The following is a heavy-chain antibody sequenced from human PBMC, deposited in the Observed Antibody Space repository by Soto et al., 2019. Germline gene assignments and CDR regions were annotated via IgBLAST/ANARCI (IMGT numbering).Heavy chain of an antibody. CDR2: ISGSGGIT. Sequence: EVQLLASGGGLVQPGGSLRLSCAASGLTFSSYAMSWVRQAPGKGLEWVSAISGSGGITYYADSVVGRFTISRDNTKNTLYLQMNSLRAEDTAVYYCAKDLNRIAARGIDYWGQGTLVTVSS. V-gene: IGHV3-23*01. CDR3: AKDLNRIAARGIDY. J-gene: IGHJ4*02. D-gene: IGHD6-6*01. CDR1: GLTFSSYA.